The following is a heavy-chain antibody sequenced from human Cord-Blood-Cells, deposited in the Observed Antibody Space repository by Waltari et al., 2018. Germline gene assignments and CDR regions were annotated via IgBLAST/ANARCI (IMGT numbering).Heavy chain of an antibody. CDR2: IIHIFGTA. CDR1: VGTVSTYA. Sequence: QVQLVQSGAEVKKHGSSVKVSCKASVGTVSTYAISLVRQDPGQGLEWMGGIIHIFGTANYPQKFQGRVTITADKATSTAYMELSSLRSEDTAVYYCARAPSYSSSWYFDYWGQGTLVTVSS. J-gene: IGHJ4*02. D-gene: IGHD6-13*01. V-gene: IGHV1-69*06. CDR3: ARAPSYSSSWYFDY.